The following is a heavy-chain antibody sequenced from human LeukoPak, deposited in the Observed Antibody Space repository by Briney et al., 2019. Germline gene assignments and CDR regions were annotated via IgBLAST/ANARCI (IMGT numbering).Heavy chain of an antibody. CDR2: IFPSGST. J-gene: IGHJ4*02. Sequence: LSETLSLTCTVSGGSLSGSYWSWIRQPAGKGGEWIGRIFPSGSTIYHPSLKSRVTMSVDTSKNQFSLKLTSVTAADTAVYYCARSDTTSSHTAFDHWGQGTLVFGSS. D-gene: IGHD2/OR15-2a*01. V-gene: IGHV4-4*07. CDR3: ARSDTTSSHTAFDH. CDR1: GGSLSGSY.